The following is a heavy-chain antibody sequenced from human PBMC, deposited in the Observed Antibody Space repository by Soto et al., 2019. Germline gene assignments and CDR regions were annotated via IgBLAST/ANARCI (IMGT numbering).Heavy chain of an antibody. CDR2: IYYSGST. D-gene: IGHD2-15*01. CDR3: ASAFVGYCSGGSCYSMPYYYYGMEV. CDR1: GGSISSYY. J-gene: IGHJ6*02. Sequence: SETLSLTCTVSGGSISSYYWSWIRQPPGKGLEWIGYIYYSGSTNYNPSLKSRVTISVDTSKNQFSLKLSSLTAADTAVYYCASAFVGYCSGGSCYSMPYYYYGMEVWGQWTTVTVS. V-gene: IGHV4-59*01.